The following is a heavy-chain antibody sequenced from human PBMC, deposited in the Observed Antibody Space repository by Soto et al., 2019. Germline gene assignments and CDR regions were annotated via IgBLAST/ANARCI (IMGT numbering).Heavy chain of an antibody. CDR3: ARAPVPFSSWYWFDP. CDR2: IWYDGSSK. CDR1: GYTFSSYG. J-gene: IGHJ5*02. D-gene: IGHD6-13*01. Sequence: QVQLVESGGGVVQPGRSLRLSCAASGYTFSSYGMHWVRQAPGKGLEWVAVIWYDGSSKYYADSVKGRFTISRDNSKNTLYLQMNSLRAEDTAVYSCARAPVPFSSWYWFDPWGQGTLVTVSS. V-gene: IGHV3-33*01.